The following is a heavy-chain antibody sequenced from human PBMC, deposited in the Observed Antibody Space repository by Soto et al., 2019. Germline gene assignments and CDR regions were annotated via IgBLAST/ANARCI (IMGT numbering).Heavy chain of an antibody. V-gene: IGHV3-23*01. D-gene: IGHD2-2*01. Sequence: GGSLRLSCAASGFTFSSYAMSWVRQAPGKGLEWVSAISGSGGSTYYADSVKGRFTISRDNSKNTLYLQMNSLRAEDTAVYYCAKFSCSSTSCSGVGYWGQGTLVTVSS. CDR2: ISGSGGST. J-gene: IGHJ4*02. CDR1: GFTFSSYA. CDR3: AKFSCSSTSCSGVGY.